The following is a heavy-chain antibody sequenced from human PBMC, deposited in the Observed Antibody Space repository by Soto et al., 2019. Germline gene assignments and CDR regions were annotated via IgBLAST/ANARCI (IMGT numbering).Heavy chain of an antibody. V-gene: IGHV4-38-2*01. CDR2: IYHSGNA. D-gene: IGHD6-6*01. Sequence: ASETLSLTCAVSGYSISSGFYWGWIRQPPGKGLEWIGSIYHSGNAYYSPSLRSRVTISVDTSKNQFSLKLNSATAADTAIYYCARHYSSSSGWFDPWGQVTLVTFSS. CDR1: GYSISSGFY. J-gene: IGHJ5*02. CDR3: ARHYSSSSGWFDP.